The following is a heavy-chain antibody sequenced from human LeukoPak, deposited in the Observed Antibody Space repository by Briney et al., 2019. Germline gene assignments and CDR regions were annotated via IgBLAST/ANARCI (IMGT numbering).Heavy chain of an antibody. J-gene: IGHJ4*02. D-gene: IGHD3-10*01. V-gene: IGHV4-59*08. CDR1: GGSISSINSNY. CDR3: ARHRAHYYGSGYYFDY. Sequence: SETLSLTCTVSGGSISSINSNYCSWIRQPPGKGLEWIGYIYNSGSTNYNPSLKSRVTISVDTSKNQFSLKLSSVTAADTAVYYCARHRAHYYGSGYYFDYWGQGTLVTVSS. CDR2: IYNSGST.